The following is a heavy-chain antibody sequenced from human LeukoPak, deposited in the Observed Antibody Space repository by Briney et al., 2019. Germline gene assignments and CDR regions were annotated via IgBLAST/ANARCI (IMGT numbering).Heavy chain of an antibody. J-gene: IGHJ4*02. D-gene: IGHD1-26*01. CDR1: GYTFTSYY. CDR2: INPSGGST. V-gene: IGHV1-46*01. CDR3: ARDPGSLPYFDY. Sequence: ASVKVSCKASGYTFTSYYMRWVRQAPGQGLEWMGIINPSGGSTSYAQKFQGRVTMTRDTSTSTVYMELSSLRSEDTAVYYCARDPGSLPYFDYWGQGTLVTVSS.